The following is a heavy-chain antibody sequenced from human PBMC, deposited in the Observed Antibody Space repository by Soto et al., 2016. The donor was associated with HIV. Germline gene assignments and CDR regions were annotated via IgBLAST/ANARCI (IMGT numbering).Heavy chain of an antibody. CDR1: GYTFTGYY. V-gene: IGHV1-8*03. CDR3: ARGTYYYGSGSHYYFDY. J-gene: IGHJ4*02. Sequence: QVQLVQSGAELKEPGASVKVSCKTSGYTFTGYYMHWVRQAPGQGLEWMGWMNPNSGNTGYAQKFQGRVTITRNTSISTAYMELSSLRSEDTAVYYCARGTYYYGSGSHYYFDYWGQGTLVTVSS. CDR2: MNPNSGNT. D-gene: IGHD3-10*01.